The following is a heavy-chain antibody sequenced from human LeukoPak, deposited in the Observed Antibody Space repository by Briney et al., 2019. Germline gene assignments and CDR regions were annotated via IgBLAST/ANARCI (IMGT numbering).Heavy chain of an antibody. CDR1: GFTFSRYW. CDR3: ASDSGFNWFDP. J-gene: IGHJ5*02. CDR2: INSDGSST. Sequence: QPGGSLRLSCAASGFTFSRYWMHWVRQAPGKGLVWVSRINSDGSSTSYADSVKGRFTISRDNAKNTLYLQMNSLRAEDTAVYYCASDSGFNWFDPWGQGTLATVSS. V-gene: IGHV3-74*01. D-gene: IGHD6-25*01.